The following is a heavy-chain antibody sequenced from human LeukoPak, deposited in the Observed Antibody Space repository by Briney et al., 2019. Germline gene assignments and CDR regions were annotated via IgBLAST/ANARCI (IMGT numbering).Heavy chain of an antibody. Sequence: GGSLRLSCAASGCTFSSYWMSWVRQAPGKGLEWVANIKQDGSEKYYVDSVKGRFTISRDNAKNSLYLQMNSLRAEDTAVYYCARGKEYSSSCSDYWGQGTLVTVSS. D-gene: IGHD6-6*01. CDR1: GCTFSSYW. J-gene: IGHJ4*02. CDR2: IKQDGSEK. CDR3: ARGKEYSSSCSDY. V-gene: IGHV3-7*01.